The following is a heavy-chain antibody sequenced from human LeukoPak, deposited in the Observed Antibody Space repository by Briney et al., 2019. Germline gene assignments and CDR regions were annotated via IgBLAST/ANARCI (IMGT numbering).Heavy chain of an antibody. Sequence: SQTLSLTCTVSGGSISSGSYYWSWIRLPAGKGLEWIGRIYTSGSTDYKPSLKSRVTISVDTSNNQFSLKLTSVTAADTAVYYCASLWGYFHYWGQGILVTVSS. J-gene: IGHJ4*02. CDR3: ASLWGYFHY. V-gene: IGHV4-61*02. D-gene: IGHD1-26*01. CDR2: IYTSGST. CDR1: GGSISSGSYY.